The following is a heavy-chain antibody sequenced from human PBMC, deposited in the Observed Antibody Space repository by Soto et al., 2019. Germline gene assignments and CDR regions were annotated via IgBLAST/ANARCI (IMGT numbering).Heavy chain of an antibody. V-gene: IGHV3-15*01. J-gene: IGHJ4*03. CDR1: GLSFTTAW. CDR2: IKSTNGGGTT. CDR3: TTDRGIAIRPLFDY. D-gene: IGHD6-6*01. Sequence: GVLRLSCAASGLSFTTAWMSWARQAPGKGLEWVARIKSTNGGGTTDYAAPVKGRFTISRDPSKSTLYLQMNSLKTEDTAVYYCTTDRGIAIRPLFDYWGQGILVTVSS.